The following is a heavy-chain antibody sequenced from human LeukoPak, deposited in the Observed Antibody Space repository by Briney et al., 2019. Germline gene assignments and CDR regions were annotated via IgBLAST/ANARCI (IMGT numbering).Heavy chain of an antibody. V-gene: IGHV3-7*01. D-gene: IGHD1-26*01. CDR3: ARDPYSGTYSDYYYYYMDV. J-gene: IGHJ6*03. CDR2: IKPDGSQK. Sequence: GGSLRLSCVASGFTFNNYWMDWVRQAPGKGLEWVASIKPDGSQKDYVDSVKGRFTISRDNGKNSLYLQLNSLRAEDTAVYYCARDPYSGTYSDYYYYYMDVWGKGTTVTVSS. CDR1: GFTFNNYW.